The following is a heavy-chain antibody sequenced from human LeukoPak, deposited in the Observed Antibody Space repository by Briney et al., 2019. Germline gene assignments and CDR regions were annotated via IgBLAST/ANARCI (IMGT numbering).Heavy chain of an antibody. Sequence: GGSLRLSCAASGFTFSDYGMYWVRQAPGKGLVWVSRVNSDGSSTSSADSVKGRFTISRDNSKNTLYLQMNSLRAEDTAVYYCDRYSGSYQQFDYWGQGTLVTVSS. CDR1: GFTFSDYG. D-gene: IGHD1-26*01. V-gene: IGHV3-74*01. J-gene: IGHJ4*02. CDR2: VNSDGSST. CDR3: DRYSGSYQQFDY.